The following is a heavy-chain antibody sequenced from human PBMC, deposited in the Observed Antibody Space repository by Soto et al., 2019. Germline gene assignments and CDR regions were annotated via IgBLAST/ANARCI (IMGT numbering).Heavy chain of an antibody. CDR3: ARAVAVGWGWFDP. J-gene: IGHJ5*02. V-gene: IGHV1-2*02. Sequence: GASVKVSCKASGYTFTGYYMHWVRQAPGQGLEWMGWINPNSGGTNYAQKFQGRVTMTRDTSISTAYMELSRLRPDDTAVYYCARAVAVGWGWFDPWGQGTLVTVSS. D-gene: IGHD6-19*01. CDR2: INPNSGGT. CDR1: GYTFTGYY.